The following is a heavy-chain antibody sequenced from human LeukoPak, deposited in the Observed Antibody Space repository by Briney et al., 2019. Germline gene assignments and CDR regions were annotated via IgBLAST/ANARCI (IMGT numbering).Heavy chain of an antibody. CDR2: IYYSGST. V-gene: IGHV4-30-4*07. Sequence: SETLSLTCAVSGGSISSGGYSWSWIRQPPGKGLEWIGYIYYSGSTYYNPSLKSRVTISVDTSKNQFSLKLSSVTAADTAVYYCARVRGKMDVWGKGTTVTISS. D-gene: IGHD3-10*01. CDR3: ARVRGKMDV. CDR1: GGSISSGGYS. J-gene: IGHJ6*04.